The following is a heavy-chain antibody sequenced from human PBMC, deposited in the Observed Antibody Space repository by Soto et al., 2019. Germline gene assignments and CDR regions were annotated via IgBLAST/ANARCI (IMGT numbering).Heavy chain of an antibody. D-gene: IGHD6-19*01. Sequence: QVQLQESGPGLVKPSGTLSLKPSGTLSLTRGVSGVSIDSGYWWGWVRQPPGKDLAWLGDMSRGGSTTYNRSLKSRVTILLDKSRNQFSLGLSFMTAADTGTSYCARSFGSYGVYAWGQGILVT. CDR2: MSRGGST. CDR3: ARSFGSYGVYA. J-gene: IGHJ5*02. V-gene: IGHV4-4*02. CDR1: GVSIDSGYW.